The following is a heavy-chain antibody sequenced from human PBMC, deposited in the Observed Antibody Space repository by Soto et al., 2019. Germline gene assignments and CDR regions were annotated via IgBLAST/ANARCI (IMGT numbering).Heavy chain of an antibody. J-gene: IGHJ4*02. CDR2: IIPIFGTA. Sequence: GASVKVSCKASGGTFSSYAISWVRQAPGQGLEWMGGIIPIFGTANYAQKFQGRVTITADESTSTAYMELSSLRSEDTAVYYCARSNLGYCSGGSCYSFDYRGQGTLVTVSS. CDR1: GGTFSSYA. D-gene: IGHD2-15*01. V-gene: IGHV1-69*13. CDR3: ARSNLGYCSGGSCYSFDY.